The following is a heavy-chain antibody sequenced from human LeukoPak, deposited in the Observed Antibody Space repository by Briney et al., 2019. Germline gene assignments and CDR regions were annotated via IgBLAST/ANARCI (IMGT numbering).Heavy chain of an antibody. D-gene: IGHD3-22*01. J-gene: IGHJ4*02. CDR1: GFTFSSYG. V-gene: IGHV3-30*02. CDR2: IRYDGSNK. Sequence: TGGSLRLSCAASGFTFSSYGMHWVRQAPGKGLEWVAFIRYDGSNKYYADSVKGRFTISRDNSKNTLYLQMNSLRAEDTAVYYCAKPYYDSSGYYYDYWGQGTLVTVSS. CDR3: AKPYYDSSGYYYDY.